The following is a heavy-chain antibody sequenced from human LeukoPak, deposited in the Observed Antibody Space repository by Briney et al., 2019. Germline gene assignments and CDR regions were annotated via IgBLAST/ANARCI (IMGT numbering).Heavy chain of an antibody. D-gene: IGHD2-15*01. CDR3: ARADCSGGSCYSSSYFDY. J-gene: IGHJ4*02. CDR1: GFTFSSYA. Sequence: GGSLRLSCAASGFTFSSYAMHWVRQAPGKGLERVAVISYDGSNKYYADSVKGRFTISRDNSKNTLYLQMNSLRAEDTAVYYCARADCSGGSCYSSSYFDYWGQGTLVTVSS. V-gene: IGHV3-30-3*01. CDR2: ISYDGSNK.